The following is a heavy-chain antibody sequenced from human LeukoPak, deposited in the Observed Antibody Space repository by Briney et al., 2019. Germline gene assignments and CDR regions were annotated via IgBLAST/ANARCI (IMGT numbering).Heavy chain of an antibody. Sequence: GGSLRLSCAASGFTFSSYWMHWVRQAPGKGLVWVSHINSDGSSTTYADSVKGRFTISRDNAKNTLYLQMNSLRAEDTAVYYCARAHYYDSSGFDYWGQGTLVTVSS. CDR1: GFTFSSYW. D-gene: IGHD3-22*01. CDR2: INSDGSST. CDR3: ARAHYYDSSGFDY. J-gene: IGHJ4*02. V-gene: IGHV3-74*01.